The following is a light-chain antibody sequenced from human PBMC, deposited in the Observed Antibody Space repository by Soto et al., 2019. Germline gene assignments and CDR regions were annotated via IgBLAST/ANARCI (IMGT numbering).Light chain of an antibody. CDR1: QSVSSN. CDR3: QHRSNRPLT. CDR2: DAS. J-gene: IGKJ4*01. V-gene: IGKV3-11*01. Sequence: EIVLTQSPATLSLSPGEGATLSCRASQSVSSNLAWYQRKPGQAPRLLIYDASNRATGIPARFSGSGSGTDFTLTISSLEPEDFAVYYCQHRSNRPLTFGGGTKVEI.